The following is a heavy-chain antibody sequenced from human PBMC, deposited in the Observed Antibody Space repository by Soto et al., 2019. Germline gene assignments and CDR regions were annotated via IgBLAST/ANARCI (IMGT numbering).Heavy chain of an antibody. CDR1: GGTFSSYA. Sequence: SVKVSCKASGGTFSSYAISWVRQAPGQGLEWMGGIIPIFGTANYAQKFQGRVTITADESTSTAYMELSSLRSEDTAVYYCPRRAHPVVVPAAPNSYYYGMDVWGKGTTVAVSS. V-gene: IGHV1-69*13. D-gene: IGHD2-2*01. J-gene: IGHJ6*04. CDR2: IIPIFGTA. CDR3: PRRAHPVVVPAAPNSYYYGMDV.